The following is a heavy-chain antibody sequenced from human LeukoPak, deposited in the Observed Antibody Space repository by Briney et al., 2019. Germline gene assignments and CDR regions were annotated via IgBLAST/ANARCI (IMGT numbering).Heavy chain of an antibody. CDR2: IYTSGST. V-gene: IGHV4-61*02. J-gene: IGHJ3*02. CDR3: ARDPATIFGVAAFDI. Sequence: SETLSLTCTVSGGSISSGSYYWSWIRQPAGKGLEWIGRIYTSGSTNYNPSLKSRVTISVDTSKNQFSLKLSSVTAADTAVYYCARDPATIFGVAAFDIWGQGTMVTVSS. D-gene: IGHD3-3*01. CDR1: GGSISSGSYY.